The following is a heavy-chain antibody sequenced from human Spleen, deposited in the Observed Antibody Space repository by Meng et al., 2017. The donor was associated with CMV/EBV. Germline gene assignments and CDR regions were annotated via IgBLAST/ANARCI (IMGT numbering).Heavy chain of an antibody. CDR3: ARSYCSSTSCLLYYYYGMDV. D-gene: IGHD2-2*01. CDR1: GYTFAAYF. V-gene: IGHV1-2*02. Sequence: ASVKVSCKASGYTFAAYFTHWVRQAPGQGLEWMGWINPNSGGTNYAQKFQGRVTMTRDTSISTAYMELSRLRSDDTAVYYCARSYCSSTSCLLYYYYGMDVWGQGTTVTVSS. CDR2: INPNSGGT. J-gene: IGHJ6*02.